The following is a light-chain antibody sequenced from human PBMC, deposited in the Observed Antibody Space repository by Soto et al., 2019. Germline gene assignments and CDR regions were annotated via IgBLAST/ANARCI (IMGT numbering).Light chain of an antibody. Sequence: EIVMTQSPATRSVSPGERATLSCRASQSVRSNLAWYQQKPGQAPRLLIYGASTRATGVPARFSGRGSGTEFSLTISSLQSEDFAVYYCQQYNNWPPWTFGQGTKVDIK. CDR2: GAS. V-gene: IGKV3-15*01. CDR1: QSVRSN. CDR3: QQYNNWPPWT. J-gene: IGKJ1*01.